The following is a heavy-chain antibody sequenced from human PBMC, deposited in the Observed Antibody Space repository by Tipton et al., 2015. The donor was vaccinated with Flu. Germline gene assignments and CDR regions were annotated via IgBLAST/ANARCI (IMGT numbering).Heavy chain of an antibody. CDR2: TYYRSIWHY. V-gene: IGHV6-1*01. J-gene: IGHJ5*01. D-gene: IGHD3-10*01. Sequence: GLVKPSQTLSLTCGISGDSVSSHGATWNWIRQSPSRGLEWLGKTYYRSIWHYNYAVSVKGRISINPDTSKSQFSLQLNSVTPEDTAVYYCARGYGSGPKDWFDSWGQGILVPVSA. CDR3: ARGYGSGPKDWFDS. CDR1: GDSVSSHGAT.